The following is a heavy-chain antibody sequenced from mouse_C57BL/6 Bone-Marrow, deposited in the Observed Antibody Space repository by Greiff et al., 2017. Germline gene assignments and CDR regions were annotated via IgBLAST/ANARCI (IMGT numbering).Heavy chain of an antibody. Sequence: QVTLKESGPGILQPSQTLSLSCSFSGFSLSTSNMGIGWIRQPSGKGLEWLAHIWWNDDKYYNPSQKSRLTISKETSNNQGFLKITSMDNADTATYYCAQIRELAYAKDYWGQGTSVTVSS. CDR1: GFSLSTSNMG. CDR3: AQIRELAYAKDY. J-gene: IGHJ4*01. CDR2: IWWNDDK. D-gene: IGHD4-1*01. V-gene: IGHV8-5*01.